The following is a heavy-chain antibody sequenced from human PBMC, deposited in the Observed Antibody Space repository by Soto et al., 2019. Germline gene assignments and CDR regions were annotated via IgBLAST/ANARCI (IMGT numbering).Heavy chain of an antibody. D-gene: IGHD2-15*01. CDR1: GFTFSSYW. V-gene: IGHV3-7*01. J-gene: IGHJ4*02. CDR2: IKQDGSEK. CDR3: ARLGPYCCSSSCYFAY. Sequence: EVQLVESGGGLVQPGGSLRLSCAASGFTFSSYWMSWVRQAPGEGLEWVANIKQDGSEKYYVDTVKGRFTISRENAKNSLYLQMNSLRAEDTAVYYCARLGPYCCSSSCYFAYWGQGTLVTVSS.